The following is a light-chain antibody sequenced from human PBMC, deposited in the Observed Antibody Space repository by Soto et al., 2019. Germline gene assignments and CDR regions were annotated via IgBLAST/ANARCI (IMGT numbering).Light chain of an antibody. CDR1: SSNIGAGHD. Sequence: QSVLTQPPSVSGAPGQRVTISCTGSSSNIGAGHDVHWYQQLPGTAPKLLIYGNYNRPSGVPDRLSGSKSGTSASLAITGLQAEDEADYYCQSYDSSLSERVFGGGTKLTVL. CDR3: QSYDSSLSERV. V-gene: IGLV1-40*01. CDR2: GNY. J-gene: IGLJ3*02.